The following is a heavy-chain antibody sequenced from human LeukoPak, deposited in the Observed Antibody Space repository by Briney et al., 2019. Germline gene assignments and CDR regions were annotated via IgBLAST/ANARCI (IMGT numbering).Heavy chain of an antibody. D-gene: IGHD6-13*01. CDR1: GYTFTSYG. CDR3: ARTEYSSSWYYYYYYMGV. CDR2: ISAYNGNT. J-gene: IGHJ6*03. V-gene: IGHV1-18*01. Sequence: ASVKVSCKASGYTFTSYGISWVRQAPGQWLEWMGWISAYNGNTNYAQKLQGRVTMTTDTSTSTAYMELRSLRSDDTAVYYCARTEYSSSWYYYYYYMGVWGKGTTVTVSS.